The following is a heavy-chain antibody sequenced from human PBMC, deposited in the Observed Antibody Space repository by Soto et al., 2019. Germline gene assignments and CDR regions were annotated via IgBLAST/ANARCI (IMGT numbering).Heavy chain of an antibody. CDR3: ARLYGSGWYYFDY. V-gene: IGHV1-3*01. Sequence: ASVKVSCKASGYNFNSHAIHWVRQAPGQRLEWMGWINAGNGNTKYSQKFQGRVTITRDTSASTAYMELSSLRSEDTAVYYCARLYGSGWYYFDYWGQGALVTVSS. D-gene: IGHD6-19*01. CDR2: INAGNGNT. J-gene: IGHJ4*02. CDR1: GYNFNSHA.